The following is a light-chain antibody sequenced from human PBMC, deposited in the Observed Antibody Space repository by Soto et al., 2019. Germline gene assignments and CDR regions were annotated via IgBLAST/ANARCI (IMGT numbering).Light chain of an antibody. CDR3: QQYYGTPPA. Sequence: DIVMTQSPDSLAVSLGERATINCKSSQSVLYTSTNNNYVAWYQQKPGQPPRLLFFLASTRESGVPDRFSGGVSGTDFTLTINSLQAEDVAVYYCQQYYGTPPAFGQGTKVEIK. V-gene: IGKV4-1*01. J-gene: IGKJ1*01. CDR1: QSVLYTSTNNNY. CDR2: LAS.